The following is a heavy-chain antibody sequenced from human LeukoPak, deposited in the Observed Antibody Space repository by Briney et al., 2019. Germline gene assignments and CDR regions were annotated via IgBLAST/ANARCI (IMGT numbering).Heavy chain of an antibody. V-gene: IGHV4-34*01. CDR3: ASYSTYSGFDY. J-gene: IGHJ4*02. D-gene: IGHD4-11*01. CDR1: GGSFSGYY. Sequence: SETLSLTCAVYGGSFSGYYWSWIRQPPGKGLEWIGEINHSGSTNYNPSLKSRVTISVDTSKNQFSLKLSSVTAADTAVYYCASYSTYSGFDYWGKGTLVTVSS. CDR2: INHSGST.